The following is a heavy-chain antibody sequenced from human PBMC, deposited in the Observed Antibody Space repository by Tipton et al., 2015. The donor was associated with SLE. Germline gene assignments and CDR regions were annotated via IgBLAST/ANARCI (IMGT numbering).Heavy chain of an antibody. D-gene: IGHD6-6*01. Sequence: TLSLTCTVSGYSISSGYYWGWIRQPPGKGLEWIGSIYHSGSTYYNPSLKSRVTISVDTSKNQFSLKLSSVTAADTAVYYCARDPPEYSSSMGYWGQGTLVTVSS. CDR1: GYSISSGYY. CDR2: IYHSGST. V-gene: IGHV4-38-2*02. J-gene: IGHJ4*02. CDR3: ARDPPEYSSSMGY.